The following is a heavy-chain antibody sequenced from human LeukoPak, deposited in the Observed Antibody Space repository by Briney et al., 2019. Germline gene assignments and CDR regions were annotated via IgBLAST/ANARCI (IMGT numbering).Heavy chain of an antibody. CDR2: IYYSGST. D-gene: IGHD3-3*01. J-gene: IGHJ5*02. CDR3: ARDFGLSWSSTTRFDP. V-gene: IGHV4-39*02. CDR1: GGSISSSTYY. Sequence: PSETLSLTCTASGGSISSSTYYWDWIRQPPGKGLEWIGSIYYSGSTYYNPSLKSRVTISVDTSKNQFSLKLSSVTAADTAVYYCARDFGLSWSSTTRFDPWGQGTLVTVSS.